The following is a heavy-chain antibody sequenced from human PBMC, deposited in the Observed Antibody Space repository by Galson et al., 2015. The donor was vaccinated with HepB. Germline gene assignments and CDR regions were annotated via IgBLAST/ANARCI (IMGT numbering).Heavy chain of an antibody. Sequence: QSGAEVKKPGESLRISCKGSGYSFTSYWISWARQMPGKGLEWMGRIDPSDSYTNYSPSFQGHVTISADKSISTAYLQWSSLKASDTAMYYCARQGYCSSTSCYLFIDYWGQGTLVTVSS. D-gene: IGHD2-2*01. CDR1: GYSFTSYW. CDR3: ARQGYCSSTSCYLFIDY. V-gene: IGHV5-10-1*01. CDR2: IDPSDSYT. J-gene: IGHJ4*02.